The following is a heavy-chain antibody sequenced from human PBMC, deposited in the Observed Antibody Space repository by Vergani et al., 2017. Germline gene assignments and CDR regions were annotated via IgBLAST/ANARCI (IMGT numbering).Heavy chain of an antibody. V-gene: IGHV1-69*01. Sequence: QVQLVQSGAEVKKPGSSVKVSCKASGGTFSSYAISWVRQAPGQGLEWMGGIIPIFGTANYAQKFQGRVTITADESTSTAYMELSSLRSEDTAVYYCAREFTINYYDRSGYLSYFDYWGQGPLVNVSS. CDR2: IIPIFGTA. CDR3: AREFTINYYDRSGYLSYFDY. D-gene: IGHD3-22*01. J-gene: IGHJ4*02. CDR1: GGTFSSYA.